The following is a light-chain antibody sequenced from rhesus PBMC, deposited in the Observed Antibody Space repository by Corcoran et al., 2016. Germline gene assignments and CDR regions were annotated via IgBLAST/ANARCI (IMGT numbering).Light chain of an antibody. J-gene: IGKJ2*01. Sequence: DIQMTQSPSSLSASVGDRVTITCRASQVISSYLNWYQQKLGKAPKRLIYKASSLESGVPSRFSGSGSGTDFTLTISSLQPEDFATYYCLQYNSDPYSFGQGTKVEIK. CDR3: LQYNSDPYS. CDR1: QVISSY. V-gene: IGKV1-43*02. CDR2: KAS.